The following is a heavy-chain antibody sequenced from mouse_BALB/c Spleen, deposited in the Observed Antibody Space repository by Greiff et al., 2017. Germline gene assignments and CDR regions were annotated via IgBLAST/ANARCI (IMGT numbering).Heavy chain of an antibody. V-gene: IGHV5-17*02. CDR3: ARKTGTYAMVY. Sequence: EVKLVESGGGLVQPGGSRKLSCAASGFTFSSFGMHWVRQAPEKGLEWVAYISSGSSTIYYADTVKGRFTISRDNPKNTLFLQMTSLRSEDTAMYYCARKTGTYAMVYWGQGTSVTVSS. CDR2: ISSGSSTI. D-gene: IGHD4-1*01. J-gene: IGHJ4*01. CDR1: GFTFSSFG.